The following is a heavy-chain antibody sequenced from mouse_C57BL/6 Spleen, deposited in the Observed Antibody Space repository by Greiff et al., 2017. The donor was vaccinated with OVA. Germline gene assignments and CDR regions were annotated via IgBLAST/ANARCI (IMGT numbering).Heavy chain of an antibody. Sequence: QVHVKQSGPELVKPGASVKISCKASGYTFTDYYINWVKQRPGQGLEWIGWIFPGSGSTYYNEKFKGKATLTVDKSSSTAYMLLSSLTSEDSAVYFCARGTAQANYYAMDYWGQGTSVTVSS. CDR2: IFPGSGST. CDR3: ARGTAQANYYAMDY. D-gene: IGHD3-2*02. V-gene: IGHV1-75*01. CDR1: GYTFTDYY. J-gene: IGHJ4*01.